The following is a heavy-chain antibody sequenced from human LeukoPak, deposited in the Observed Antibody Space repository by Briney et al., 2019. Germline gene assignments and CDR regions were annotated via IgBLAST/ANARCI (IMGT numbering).Heavy chain of an antibody. CDR2: VYYTGNT. Sequence: SETLSLICTVSGDSITRRNYFWAWIRQRPRKGLEWIGSVYYTGNTHYNPSLKSRDTISLATSDNPVSLTVSSVTAADTAIYFCARHEPSSFYYESRGNWFDPWGQGALVTVSS. J-gene: IGHJ5*02. CDR3: ARHEPSSFYYESRGNWFDP. V-gene: IGHV4-39*01. D-gene: IGHD3-22*01. CDR1: GDSITRRNYF.